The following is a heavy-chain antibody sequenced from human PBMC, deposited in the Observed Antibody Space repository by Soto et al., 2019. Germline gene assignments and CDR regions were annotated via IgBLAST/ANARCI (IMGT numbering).Heavy chain of an antibody. CDR3: ARDAYGVPAAMYYYYGMDV. V-gene: IGHV3-30-3*01. J-gene: IGHJ6*02. CDR2: ISYDGSNK. CDR1: GFTFSSYA. D-gene: IGHD2-2*01. Sequence: GGSLRLSCAASGFTFSSYAMHWVRQAPGKGLEWVAVISYDGSNKYYADSVKGRFTISRDNSKNTLYLQMNSLRAEDTAVYYCARDAYGVPAAMYYYYGMDVWGQGTTVTVSS.